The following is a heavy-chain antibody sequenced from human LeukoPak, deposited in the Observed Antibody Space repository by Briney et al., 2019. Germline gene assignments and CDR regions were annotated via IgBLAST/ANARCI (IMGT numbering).Heavy chain of an antibody. CDR3: AKADSSGYPVPHYGMDV. D-gene: IGHD3-22*01. J-gene: IGHJ6*02. CDR2: ISWNSGSI. Sequence: PGRSLRLSCAASGFTFDDYAMHWVRQAPGKGLGWVSGISWNSGSIGYADSVKGRFTISRDNAKNSLYLQMSSLRPEDTALYYCAKADSSGYPVPHYGMDVWGQGTTVTVSS. V-gene: IGHV3-9*01. CDR1: GFTFDDYA.